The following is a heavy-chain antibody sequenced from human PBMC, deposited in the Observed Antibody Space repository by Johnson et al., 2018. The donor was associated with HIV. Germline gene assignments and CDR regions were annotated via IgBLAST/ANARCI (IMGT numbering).Heavy chain of an antibody. Sequence: VQLVESGGGLVQPGGSLRLSCAASGFTFSSYWMSWVRQAPGKGLEWVANIKQDGSEKYYVDSVKGRFTISSDNAKNSLYLQMNSLRAEDTAVYYCARGVRFGYYGSGSYYDPPIWGQGTMVTVSS. CDR1: GFTFSSYW. J-gene: IGHJ3*02. CDR3: ARGVRFGYYGSGSYYDPPI. D-gene: IGHD3-10*01. V-gene: IGHV3-7*01. CDR2: IKQDGSEK.